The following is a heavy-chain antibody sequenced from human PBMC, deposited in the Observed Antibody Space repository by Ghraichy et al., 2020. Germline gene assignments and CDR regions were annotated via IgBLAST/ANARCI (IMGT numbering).Heavy chain of an antibody. Sequence: GGSLRLSCAASGFTFSSYSMNWVRQAPGKGLECVSSIGSNGNYIYYADSVKGRFTISRDNAKNSLYLQMNSLRAEDTAVYYCARHLADHFDSSGYLLDYWGQGTLVTVSS. J-gene: IGHJ4*02. V-gene: IGHV3-21*01. CDR3: ARHLADHFDSSGYLLDY. CDR2: IGSNGNYI. D-gene: IGHD3-22*01. CDR1: GFTFSSYS.